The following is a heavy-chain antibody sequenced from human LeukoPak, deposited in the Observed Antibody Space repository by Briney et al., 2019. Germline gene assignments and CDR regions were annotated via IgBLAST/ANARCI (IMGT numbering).Heavy chain of an antibody. CDR3: ATDRDNGGWQKRFDS. Sequence: GGFLRTSCAASGITFSTYCMNWYRQAPGKGLGWVVNINQGTSGRIYVDVVRGRLTICRDNAKNSLHQQLNSLRAEDTAVYYCATDRDNGGWQKRFDSWGQGTLVTVSS. CDR2: INQGTSGR. D-gene: IGHD6-19*01. V-gene: IGHV3-7*01. CDR1: GITFSTYC. J-gene: IGHJ4*02.